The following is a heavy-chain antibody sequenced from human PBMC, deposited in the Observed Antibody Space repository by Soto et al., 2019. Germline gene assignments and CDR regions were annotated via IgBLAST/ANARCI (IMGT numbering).Heavy chain of an antibody. CDR2: ISSSGSTI. D-gene: IGHD3-22*01. Sequence: GGSLRLSCAASGFTFSSYEMNWVRQAPGKGLEWVSYISSSGSTIYYADSVKGRFTISRDNAKNSLYLQMNSLRAEDTAVYYCARSSAPYYYDSSGYFLFDYWGQGTLVTVSS. CDR1: GFTFSSYE. V-gene: IGHV3-48*03. CDR3: ARSSAPYYYDSSGYFLFDY. J-gene: IGHJ4*02.